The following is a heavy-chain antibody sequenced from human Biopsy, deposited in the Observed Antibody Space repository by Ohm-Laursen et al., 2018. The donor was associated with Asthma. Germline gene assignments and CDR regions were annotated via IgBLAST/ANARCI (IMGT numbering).Heavy chain of an antibody. V-gene: IGHV1-69*13. CDR2: INFVFGTT. Sequence: SVKVSCKSLGGTFNTYVIGWVRQAPGQGLEWMGGINFVFGTTTYPQKFQDRVTITADESTSTVYMESSSLRSEDTAVYYCARKAGSCISRTCYSLDFWGQGTLVTVSS. D-gene: IGHD2-2*01. CDR1: GGTFNTYV. CDR3: ARKAGSCISRTCYSLDF. J-gene: IGHJ4*02.